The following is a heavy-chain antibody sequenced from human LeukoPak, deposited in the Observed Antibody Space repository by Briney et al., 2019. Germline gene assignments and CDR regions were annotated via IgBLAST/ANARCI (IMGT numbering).Heavy chain of an antibody. D-gene: IGHD2/OR15-2a*01. Sequence: GGSLRLSCAASGFTFRNYAMNWVRQAPGKGLGWVSSISITGYYINDADSVKGRFTISRDNSKNSLFLQMNSLRDEDTAVYYCTRGLVSSEYPPTFVPDYWGQGTLVTVSS. CDR1: GFTFRNYA. CDR3: TRGLVSSEYPPTFVPDY. V-gene: IGHV3-21*01. J-gene: IGHJ4*02. CDR2: ISITGYYI.